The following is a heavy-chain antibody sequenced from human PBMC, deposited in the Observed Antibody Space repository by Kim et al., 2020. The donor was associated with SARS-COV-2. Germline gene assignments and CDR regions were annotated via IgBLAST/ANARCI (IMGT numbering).Heavy chain of an antibody. Sequence: GGSLRLSCAASGFTFSSYGMHWVRQAPGKGLEWVAVISYDGSNKYYADSVKGRFTISRDNSKNTLYLQMNSLRAEDTAVYYCARDYGSGRSDCYCYGRDVWGQGTTVSVSS. CDR3: ARDYGSGRSDCYCYGRDV. J-gene: IGHJ6*02. CDR1: GFTFSSYG. V-gene: IGHV3-33*05. CDR2: ISYDGSNK. D-gene: IGHD3-10*01.